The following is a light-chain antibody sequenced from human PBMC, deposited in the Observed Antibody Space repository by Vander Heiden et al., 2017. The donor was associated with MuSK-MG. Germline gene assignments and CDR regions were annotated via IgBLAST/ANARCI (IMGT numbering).Light chain of an antibody. J-gene: IGKJ4*01. Sequence: EIVLTQSPATLSLSPGERATLSCRASQSVSSYLAWYQQKPGQAPRLLIYDASNRATGIPARFSGSGSGTDFTLTISSLEPEDFAVYYCLRRSTWPLTFGGGTKLEIK. CDR1: QSVSSY. CDR2: DAS. V-gene: IGKV3-11*01. CDR3: LRRSTWPLT.